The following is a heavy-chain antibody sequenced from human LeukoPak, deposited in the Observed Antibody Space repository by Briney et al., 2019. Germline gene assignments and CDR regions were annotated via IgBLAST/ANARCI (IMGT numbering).Heavy chain of an antibody. V-gene: IGHV3-7*03. Sequence: GGSLRLSCAASGFTFSSYAMSWVRQAPGKGLEWVANINRDGSVEYYVDSVKGRFTISRDNAKNSLYLQMNSLRAEDTAVYYCARDGGSADYWGQGTLVTVSS. CDR3: ARDGGSADY. D-gene: IGHD3-16*01. CDR2: INRDGSVE. CDR1: GFTFSSYA. J-gene: IGHJ4*02.